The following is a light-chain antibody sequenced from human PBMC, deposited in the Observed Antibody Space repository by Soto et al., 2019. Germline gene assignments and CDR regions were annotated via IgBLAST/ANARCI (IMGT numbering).Light chain of an antibody. CDR1: QDISNY. CDR2: DAS. Sequence: DIQMTQSPSSLSASVGDRVTITCQASQDISNYLNWYQHKPGKPPKLLIYDASNCETGFPSRFSGSGSGSDFTRAIRSLQLEHVATYYCQQYEDIPHSSGPGTKLDF. J-gene: IGKJ3*01. CDR3: QQYEDIPHS. V-gene: IGKV1-33*01.